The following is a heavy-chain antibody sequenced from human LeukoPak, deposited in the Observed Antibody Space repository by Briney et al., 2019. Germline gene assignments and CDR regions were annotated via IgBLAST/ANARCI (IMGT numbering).Heavy chain of an antibody. CDR2: INPNSGGT. CDR1: GYTFAGYY. D-gene: IGHD1-1*01. Sequence: ASVKVSCKASGYTFAGYYMHWVRQPPGQGLEWMGWINPNSGGTNYAQKFQGRVTMTRDTSISTAYMELSRLRSDDTAVYYCARDRSGNAPDYWGQGTLVTVSS. J-gene: IGHJ4*02. V-gene: IGHV1-2*02. CDR3: ARDRSGNAPDY.